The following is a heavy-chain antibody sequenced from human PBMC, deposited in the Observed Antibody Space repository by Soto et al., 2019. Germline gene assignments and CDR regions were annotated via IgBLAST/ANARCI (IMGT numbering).Heavy chain of an antibody. V-gene: IGHV3-15*01. Sequence: GGSLRLSCAASGFTFSNAWMSWVRQAPGKGLEWVGRIKSKTDGGTTDYAAPVKGRFTISRDDSKNTLYLQMNSLKTEDTAVYYCTTEEATPYDFWSGYYGALDYWGQGXLVTVSS. CDR3: TTEEATPYDFWSGYYGALDY. D-gene: IGHD3-3*01. CDR1: GFTFSNAW. CDR2: IKSKTDGGTT. J-gene: IGHJ4*02.